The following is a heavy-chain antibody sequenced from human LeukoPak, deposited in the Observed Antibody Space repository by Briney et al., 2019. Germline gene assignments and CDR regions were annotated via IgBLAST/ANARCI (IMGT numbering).Heavy chain of an antibody. J-gene: IGHJ4*02. D-gene: IGHD3-10*01. V-gene: IGHV4-61*02. CDR1: GGSISSGSYY. CDR2: IYTSGST. Sequence: PSQTLSLTCTVYGGSISSGSYYWSWIRQPAGKGLEWIGRIYTSGSTNYNPSLKSRVTISVDTSKNQFSLKLSSVTAADTAVYYCARSTYYYGSGSYSFDYWGQGTLVTVSS. CDR3: ARSTYYYGSGSYSFDY.